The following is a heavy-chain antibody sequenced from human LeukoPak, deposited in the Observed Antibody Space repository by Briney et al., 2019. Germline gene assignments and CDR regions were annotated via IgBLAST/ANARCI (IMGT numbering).Heavy chain of an antibody. V-gene: IGHV3-23*01. D-gene: IGHD3-22*01. CDR2: ISDSGGYT. CDR1: GFTFSRYA. J-gene: IGHJ4*02. Sequence: GGSLRLSCAVSGFTFSRYAMTWVRQAPGKGLEWVSIISDSGGYTDYADSVKGRFTISRDNSKNTLYLQMNNLGDEDTAVYYCAKDGMITMIVVVITYFDYWGQGTLVTVSS. CDR3: AKDGMITMIVVVITYFDY.